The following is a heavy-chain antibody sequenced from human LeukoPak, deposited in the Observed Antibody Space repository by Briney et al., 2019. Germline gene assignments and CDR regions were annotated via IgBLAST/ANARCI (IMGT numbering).Heavy chain of an antibody. CDR3: AKDRSGWASSSWYGY. CDR2: ISYDGSDK. Sequence: GGSLRLSCAASGFTFSSYGMHWVRQAPGKGLEWVAVISYDGSDKHYADSVKGRFTISRDNSKNTLYLQMNSLRAEDTAVYYCAKDRSGWASSSWYGYWGQGTLVTVSS. V-gene: IGHV3-33*05. J-gene: IGHJ4*02. CDR1: GFTFSSYG. D-gene: IGHD6-13*01.